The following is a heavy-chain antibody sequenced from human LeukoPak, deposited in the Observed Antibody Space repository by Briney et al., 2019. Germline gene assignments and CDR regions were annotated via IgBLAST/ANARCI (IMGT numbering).Heavy chain of an antibody. Sequence: SQTLSLTCAISGDSVSSNSAAWNWIRQSPSRGLEWLGRTYYRSKWYNDYAVSVKSRITINPGTSKNQFSLQLNSVTPEDTAVYYCARGRARLWFGELLYGGYFDYWGQGTLVTVSS. CDR2: TYYRSKWYN. CDR3: ARGRARLWFGELLYGGYFDY. CDR1: GDSVSSNSAA. D-gene: IGHD3-10*01. V-gene: IGHV6-1*01. J-gene: IGHJ4*02.